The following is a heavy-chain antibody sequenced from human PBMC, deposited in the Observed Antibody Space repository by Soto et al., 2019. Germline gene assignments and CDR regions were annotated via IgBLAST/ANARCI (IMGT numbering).Heavy chain of an antibody. CDR1: GFTFSSFT. Sequence: EVQLVESGGGLVQPGGSLRLSCAASGFTFSSFTMNWVRQAPGKGLEWVSYIGSSGITRYHADSVKGRFTVSRDNARNSLYLQMNSLRDEDTALYYCARSGSSGYHRYRLGSNDVFDVWGQGTMVTVSP. J-gene: IGHJ3*01. CDR2: IGSSGITR. D-gene: IGHD6-19*01. V-gene: IGHV3-48*02. CDR3: ARSGSSGYHRYRLGSNDVFDV.